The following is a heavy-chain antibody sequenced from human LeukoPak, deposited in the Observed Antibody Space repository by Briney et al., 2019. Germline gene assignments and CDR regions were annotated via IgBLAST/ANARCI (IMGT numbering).Heavy chain of an antibody. Sequence: GGSLRLSCAASGFTFSGSGVHWVRQAPGKGLEWVAFIRYHGSDKFYADSVKGRFTISRDNSKNTLYLQMNSLRPEDTSVYYCARSPTIWYFDYWGQGTLVTVSS. CDR1: GFTFSGSG. CDR3: ARSPTIWYFDY. D-gene: IGHD2-2*01. J-gene: IGHJ4*02. V-gene: IGHV3-30*02. CDR2: IRYHGSDK.